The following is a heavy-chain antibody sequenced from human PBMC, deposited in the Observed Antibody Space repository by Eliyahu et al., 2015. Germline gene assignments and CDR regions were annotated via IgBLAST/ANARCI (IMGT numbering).Heavy chain of an antibody. Sequence: EVQLVESGGGLVQPGGSLRLSCTASGFTFSSYAMTWVRQAPGKGLDWVSTISSSGDRRYYADSVRGRFTISRDNSKNTLYLQMNSLTAEDTALYYCAKPVAGTFDYWGQGTLVTVSS. CDR2: ISSSGDRR. J-gene: IGHJ4*02. D-gene: IGHD6-19*01. V-gene: IGHV3-23*04. CDR3: AKPVAGTFDY. CDR1: GFTFSSYA.